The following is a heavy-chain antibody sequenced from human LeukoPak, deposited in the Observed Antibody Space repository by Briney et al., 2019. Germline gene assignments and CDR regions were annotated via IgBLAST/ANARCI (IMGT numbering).Heavy chain of an antibody. D-gene: IGHD6-19*01. CDR3: ARQYSSGWDIFDY. V-gene: IGHV4-39*01. CDR1: GDSISSSNYY. CDR2: ILYIGTT. Sequence: PSETLSLTCTVSGDSISSSNYYWGWVRQPPGKGLEWIGSILYIGTTYYNPSLKSRLTISVDTSKNQFSLRLNSVTAADTAVYCCARQYSSGWDIFDYWGQGTLVTVSS. J-gene: IGHJ4*02.